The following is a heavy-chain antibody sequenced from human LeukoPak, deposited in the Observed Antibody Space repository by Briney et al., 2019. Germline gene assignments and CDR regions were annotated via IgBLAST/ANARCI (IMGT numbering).Heavy chain of an antibody. Sequence: SVKVFCKASGGTFSSYTISWVRQAPGQGLEWMGRIIPILGIANYAQKFQGRVTITADKSTSTAYMELSSLRSEDTAVYYCARDDGYYDFWSGSRWFDPWGQGTLVTVSS. J-gene: IGHJ5*02. D-gene: IGHD3-3*01. CDR1: GGTFSSYT. CDR2: IIPILGIA. V-gene: IGHV1-69*04. CDR3: ARDDGYYDFWSGSRWFDP.